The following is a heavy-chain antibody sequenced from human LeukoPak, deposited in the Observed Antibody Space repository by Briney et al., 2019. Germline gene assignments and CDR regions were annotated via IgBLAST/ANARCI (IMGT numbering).Heavy chain of an antibody. CDR1: GFTFSSYA. CDR3: AKNRLPILIDP. Sequence: PGGSLRLSCAASGFTFSSYAMSWVRQAPGEGLEWVSAISGSGGPTYYADSVKGRFSISRDNSKNTLYLQMNSLRAEDTAVYYRAKNRLPILIDPWGQGTLVTVSS. CDR2: ISGSGGPT. J-gene: IGHJ5*02. D-gene: IGHD2-15*01. V-gene: IGHV3-23*01.